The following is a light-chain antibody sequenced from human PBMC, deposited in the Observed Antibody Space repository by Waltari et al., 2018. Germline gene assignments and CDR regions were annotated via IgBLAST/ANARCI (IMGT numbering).Light chain of an antibody. J-gene: IGKJ2*01. CDR3: QQYGSSVMYT. Sequence: RASRRLTKRYLAWYQQKPGQAPRLLIYGASSRAAGIPDRFSGSGSGTDFTLTISRLEPDDFAVYYCQQYGSSVMYTFGQGTKVEIK. CDR2: GAS. CDR1: RRLTKRY. V-gene: IGKV3-20*01.